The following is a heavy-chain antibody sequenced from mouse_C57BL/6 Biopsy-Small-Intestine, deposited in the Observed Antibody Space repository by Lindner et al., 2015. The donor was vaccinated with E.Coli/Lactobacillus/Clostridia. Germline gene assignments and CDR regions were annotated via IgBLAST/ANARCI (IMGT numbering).Heavy chain of an antibody. CDR3: ARYYYGSSYFDY. Sequence: VQLQESGPDLVKPGASVKISCKASGYSFTSYYMNWVKQSPEKSLEWIGEINPSTGGTTYNQKFRAKATMTVDKSSSTAYMQLRSLTSEDSAVYCCARYYYGSSYFDYWGQGTTLTVSS. V-gene: IGHV1-42*01. CDR1: GYSFTSYY. J-gene: IGHJ2*01. CDR2: INPSTGGT. D-gene: IGHD1-1*01.